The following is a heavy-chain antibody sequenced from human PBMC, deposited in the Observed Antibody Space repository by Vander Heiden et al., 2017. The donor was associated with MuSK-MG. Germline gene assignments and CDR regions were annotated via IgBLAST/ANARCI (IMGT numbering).Heavy chain of an antibody. V-gene: IGHV1-69*06. CDR3: ARVGGPEVGATTVYYFDY. Sequence: QVQLVQSGAEVKKPGSSVKVSCKASGGTFSSYAICWVRQAPGQGLEWMGGIIPIFGTANYAQKFQGRVTITADKSTSTAYMELSSLRSEDTAVYYCARVGGPEVGATTVYYFDYWGQGTLVTVSS. CDR1: GGTFSSYA. D-gene: IGHD1-1*01. CDR2: IIPIFGTA. J-gene: IGHJ4*02.